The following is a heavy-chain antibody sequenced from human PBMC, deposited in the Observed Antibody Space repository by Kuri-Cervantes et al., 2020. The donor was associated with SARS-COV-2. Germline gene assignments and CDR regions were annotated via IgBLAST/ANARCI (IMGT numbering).Heavy chain of an antibody. J-gene: IGHJ4*02. CDR2: IYHSGST. Sequence: SETLSVTCTVSGGSISSGYYWGWIRQPPGKGLEWIGSIYHSGSTYYNPSLKSRVTISVDTSKNQFSLKLSSVTAADTAVYYCARQGGIVVVPAALWGQGTLVTVSS. V-gene: IGHV4-38-2*02. D-gene: IGHD2-2*01. CDR1: GGSISSGYY. CDR3: ARQGGIVVVPAAL.